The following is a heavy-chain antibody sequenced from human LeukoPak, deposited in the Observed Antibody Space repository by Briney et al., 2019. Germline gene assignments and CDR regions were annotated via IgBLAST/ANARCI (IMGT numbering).Heavy chain of an antibody. Sequence: PSETLSLTCTVSGGSISSSSYYWGWIRQPPGKGLEWIGSIYYSGSTYYNPSLKSRVTISVDTSKNQFSLKLSSVTAADTAVYYCARVMDGGHDSRLGFGAFDIWGQGTMVTVSS. CDR3: ARVMDGGHDSRLGFGAFDI. V-gene: IGHV4-39*07. CDR2: IYYSGST. D-gene: IGHD5-12*01. CDR1: GGSISSSSYY. J-gene: IGHJ3*02.